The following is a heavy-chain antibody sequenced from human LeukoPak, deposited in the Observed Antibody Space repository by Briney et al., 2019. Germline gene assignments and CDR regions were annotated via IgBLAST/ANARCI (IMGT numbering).Heavy chain of an antibody. CDR1: GGSISSANYY. J-gene: IGHJ4*02. Sequence: KPSETLSLTCTVSGGSISSANYYWNWIRQSPGKGLEWIGEINHSGSTNYNPSLKSRVTISIDTSKNQFSLKLNSVTAADTAVYFCARVFPESYGRSPYFDYWGQGTLVTVSS. D-gene: IGHD3-16*01. CDR3: ARVFPESYGRSPYFDY. CDR2: INHSGST. V-gene: IGHV4-39*07.